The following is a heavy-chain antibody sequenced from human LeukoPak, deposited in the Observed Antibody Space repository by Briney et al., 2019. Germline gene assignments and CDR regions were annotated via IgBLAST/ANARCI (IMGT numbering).Heavy chain of an antibody. D-gene: IGHD3-10*01. CDR3: ATRAMVRGVNPQSFDY. CDR2: IIPILGIA. J-gene: IGHJ4*02. CDR1: GGTFSSYA. V-gene: IGHV1-69*04. Sequence: SVKVSCKASGGTFSSYAISWVRQAPGQGLQWMGRIIPILGIANYAQKFQGRVTITADKSTSTAYMELSSLRSEDTAVYYCATRAMVRGVNPQSFDYWGQGTLVTVSS.